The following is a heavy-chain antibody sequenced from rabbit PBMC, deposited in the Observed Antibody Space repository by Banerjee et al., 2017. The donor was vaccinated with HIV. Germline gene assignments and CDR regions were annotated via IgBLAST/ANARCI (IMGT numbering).Heavy chain of an antibody. Sequence: QEQLMESGGGLVQPEGSLTLTCKASGFDFGSYGMCWVRQAPGKGPEWIACIVNGNGNTYYASWVNGRFTISRDNAQNTLYLQLNSLTAADTATYFCAKDMGVAAGYFFNLWGPGTLVTVS. CDR2: IVNGNGNT. V-gene: IGHV1S47*01. D-gene: IGHD4-1*01. J-gene: IGHJ4*01. CDR3: AKDMGVAAGYFFNL. CDR1: GFDFGSYG.